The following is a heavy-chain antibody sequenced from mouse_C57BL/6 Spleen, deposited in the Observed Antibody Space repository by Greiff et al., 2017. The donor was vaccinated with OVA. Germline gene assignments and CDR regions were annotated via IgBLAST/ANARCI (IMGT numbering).Heavy chain of an antibody. J-gene: IGHJ1*03. D-gene: IGHD1-1*01. CDR1: GYTFTSYW. Sequence: QVKLQQPGAGLVRPGTSVKLSCKASGYTFTSYWMHWVRQRPGKGLEWIGVIDPSDSYTNNNQKFKGKATLTVDPSSSTAYMQLSSLTSEDSAVYFCASRILRSSFYFDVWGTGTTVTVSS. V-gene: IGHV1-59*01. CDR3: ASRILRSSFYFDV. CDR2: IDPSDSYT.